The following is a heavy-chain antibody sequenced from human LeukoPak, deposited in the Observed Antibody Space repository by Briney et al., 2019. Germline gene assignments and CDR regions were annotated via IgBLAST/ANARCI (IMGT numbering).Heavy chain of an antibody. CDR2: ISDDGSSA. V-gene: IGHV3-74*01. CDR1: GFTFGNYW. CDR3: VSGYCSSTTCYRGAY. J-gene: IGHJ4*02. Sequence: GGSLRLSCAASGFTFGNYWMHWVRQAPGKGLLWVSRISDDGSSANYADSVQGRFTISRDNVKNTVYLQMHSLRAEDTAVYYCVSGYCSSTTCYRGAYWGQGTLVTVSS. D-gene: IGHD2-2*03.